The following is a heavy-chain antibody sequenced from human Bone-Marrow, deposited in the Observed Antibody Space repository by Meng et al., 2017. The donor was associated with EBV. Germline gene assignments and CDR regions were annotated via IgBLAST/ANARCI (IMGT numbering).Heavy chain of an antibody. D-gene: IGHD1-26*01. CDR3: ARVKGLGATLGYYFDF. J-gene: IGHJ4*02. V-gene: IGHV1-69*06. CDR2: IIPIFVTP. CDR1: GGTLNNYA. Sequence: QVQMVQPGAEVKKPGSPVKVSCKASGGTLNNYAISWVRQAPGQGLEWMGGIIPIFVTPNYARKFQGRVTITADKSTSTSYMELSSLRSDDTAVYYCARVKGLGATLGYYFDFWGQGTLVTVSS.